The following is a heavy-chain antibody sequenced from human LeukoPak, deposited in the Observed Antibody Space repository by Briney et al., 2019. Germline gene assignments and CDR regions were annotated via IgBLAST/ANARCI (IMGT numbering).Heavy chain of an antibody. V-gene: IGHV4-34*01. D-gene: IGHD4-23*01. CDR2: INHSGST. CDR1: GFTFDDYG. Sequence: GSLRLSCAASGFTFDDYGMSWIRQPPGKGLEWIGEINHSGSTNYNPSLKSRVTISVDKSKNQFSLRLRSVTAADTAVYFCARDQDDSGGRALLRYWGQGILVTVTS. CDR3: ARDQDDSGGRALLRY. J-gene: IGHJ4*02.